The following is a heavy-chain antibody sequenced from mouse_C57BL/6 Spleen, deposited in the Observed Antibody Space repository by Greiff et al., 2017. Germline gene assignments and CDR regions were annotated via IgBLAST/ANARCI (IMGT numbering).Heavy chain of an antibody. CDR1: GYTFTDYY. CDR2: INPNNGGT. J-gene: IGHJ2*01. CDR3: ARGALDY. Sequence: EVQLQQSGPELVKPGASVKISCKASGYTFTDYYMNWVKQSHGKSLEWIGDINPNNGGTSYNQKFKGKATLTVDKSSSTAYMELRSLTSEDSAVYYGARGALDYWGQGTTLTVSS. V-gene: IGHV1-26*01.